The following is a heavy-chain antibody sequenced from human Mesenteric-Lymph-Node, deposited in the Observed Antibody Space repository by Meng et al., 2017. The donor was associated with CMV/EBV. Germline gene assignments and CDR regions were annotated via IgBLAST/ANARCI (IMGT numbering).Heavy chain of an antibody. CDR1: GGSISSYY. Sequence: SETLSLTCTFSGGSISSYYWSWIRQPPGKGLEFVGNIRYTGDTEYSASLKSRVSMSLDMSKNQFSLRLTSVSAADTAVYYCARWRQAQSEFDYWGQGTLVTVSS. V-gene: IGHV4-59*01. CDR2: IRYTGDT. CDR3: ARWRQAQSEFDY. J-gene: IGHJ4*02.